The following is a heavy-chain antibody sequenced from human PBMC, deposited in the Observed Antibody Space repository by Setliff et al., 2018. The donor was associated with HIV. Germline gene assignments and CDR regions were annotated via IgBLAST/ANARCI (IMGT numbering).Heavy chain of an antibody. V-gene: IGHV4-4*09. CDR1: GRSIDDSY. D-gene: IGHD3-10*01. CDR3: ARLAEDYYDSGTWEVDY. J-gene: IGHJ4*01. Sequence: PSETLSLTCSVSGRSIDDSYWSWIRQSPGKGLEWIGFIKTSGRTNYKPSLKSRVTISLDTSKNQFSLRLHSVTATDTAVYYCARLAEDYYDSGTWEVDYWAHGTLVTVSS. CDR2: IKTSGRT.